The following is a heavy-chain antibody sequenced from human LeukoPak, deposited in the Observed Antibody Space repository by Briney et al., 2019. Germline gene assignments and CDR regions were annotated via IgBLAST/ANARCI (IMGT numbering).Heavy chain of an antibody. CDR3: ARQRVGYFSS. CDR2: MSYDGSHQ. V-gene: IGHV3-30*01. CDR1: GFTFSNYA. Sequence: GGSLRLSCAASGFTFSNYAMHWVRQAPGKGLEWVALMSYDGSHQYYADSAKGRFTISRDNSNNTVFLQMNSLRTEDTAVYYCARQRVGYFSSWGQGTLVTVSS. J-gene: IGHJ5*02. D-gene: IGHD2/OR15-2a*01.